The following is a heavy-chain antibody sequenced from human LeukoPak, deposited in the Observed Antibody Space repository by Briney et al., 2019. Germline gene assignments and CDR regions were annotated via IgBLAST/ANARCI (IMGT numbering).Heavy chain of an antibody. CDR3: ARRHNSGWFVY. J-gene: IGHJ5*01. V-gene: IGHV4-34*01. CDR1: GGSFSGYY. CDR2: IYRNGGT. Sequence: SETLSLTCAVYGGSFSGYYWDWFRQPPGKGLEWIGNIYRNGGTVYNPSLKSRLTISVDTSKNQFSLKMNSVTAADTAVYYCARRHNSGWFVYWGQGILVTVSS. D-gene: IGHD6-19*01.